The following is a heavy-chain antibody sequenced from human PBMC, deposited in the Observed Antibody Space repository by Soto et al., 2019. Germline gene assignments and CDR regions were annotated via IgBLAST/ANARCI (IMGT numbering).Heavy chain of an antibody. CDR1: GFAFSRYV. CDR2: ISYDGSNK. Sequence: LXLSCATSGFAFSRYVMHWVRQAPGKGLEWVAVISYDGSNKYYADSVKGRFTISRDNSKNTLYLQMNSLRAEDTDVYYCAKDVPPVIWGQGTLVTVSS. CDR3: AKDVPPVI. V-gene: IGHV3-30*18. J-gene: IGHJ4*02.